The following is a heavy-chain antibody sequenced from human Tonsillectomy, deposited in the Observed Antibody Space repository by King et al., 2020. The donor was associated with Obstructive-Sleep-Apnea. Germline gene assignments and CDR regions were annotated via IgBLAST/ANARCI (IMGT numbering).Heavy chain of an antibody. V-gene: IGHV4-31*03. Sequence: VQLQESGPGVMKPSQTLSLTCTFSGDSISSGGSYWTWIRQHPGKGLEWIGNIYYSGSTYYNPSLKSRVSISVDTSKNQFSLKMDSVTAADTALYYCARINYYGAGNYYNGLRSAADYWGQGSLVTVSS. CDR1: GDSISSGGSY. J-gene: IGHJ4*02. D-gene: IGHD3-10*01. CDR3: ARINYYGAGNYYNGLRSAADY. CDR2: IYYSGST.